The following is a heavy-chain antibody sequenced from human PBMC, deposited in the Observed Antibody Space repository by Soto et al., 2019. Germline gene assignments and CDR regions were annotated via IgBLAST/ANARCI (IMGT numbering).Heavy chain of an antibody. CDR3: AKDIDLTIFGVVIPYPEFYYYYGMDV. Sequence: GGSLRLSCAASGFTFSSYAMSWVLQAPGKGLEWVSAISGSGGSTYYADSVKGRFTISRDNSKNTLYLQMNSLRAEDTAVYYCAKDIDLTIFGVVIPYPEFYYYYGMDVWGQVTAVTV. CDR2: ISGSGGST. V-gene: IGHV3-23*01. D-gene: IGHD3-3*01. CDR1: GFTFSSYA. J-gene: IGHJ6*02.